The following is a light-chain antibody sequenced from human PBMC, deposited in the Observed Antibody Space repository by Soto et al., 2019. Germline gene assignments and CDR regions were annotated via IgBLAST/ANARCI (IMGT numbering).Light chain of an antibody. V-gene: IGKV1-5*03. CDR1: QSIGSS. J-gene: IGKJ1*01. CDR2: KAS. Sequence: DIQMTQSPSTLSASVGDRVTITCRASQSIGSSLAWYQQKLGKAPKLLIYKASSLKSGVPSRFSGSGSGTEFTLAISSLQPDDFATYYCQQYDGSWTFGQGTKV. CDR3: QQYDGSWT.